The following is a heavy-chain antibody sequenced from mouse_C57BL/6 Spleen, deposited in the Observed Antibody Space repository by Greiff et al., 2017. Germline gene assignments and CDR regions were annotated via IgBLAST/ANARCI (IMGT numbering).Heavy chain of an antibody. CDR3: ARQGTTVVLYYYAMDY. CDR1: GFTFSSYT. CDR2: ISGGGGNT. J-gene: IGHJ4*01. D-gene: IGHD1-1*01. Sequence: VQLKESGGGLVKPGGSLKLSCAASGFTFSSYTMSWVRQTPEKRLEWVATISGGGGNTYYPDSVKGRFTISRDNAKNTLYLQMSSLRSEDTALYYCARQGTTVVLYYYAMDYWGQGTSVTVSS. V-gene: IGHV5-9*01.